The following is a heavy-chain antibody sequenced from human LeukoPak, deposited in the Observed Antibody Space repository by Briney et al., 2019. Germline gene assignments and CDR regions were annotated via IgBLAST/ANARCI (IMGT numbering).Heavy chain of an antibody. Sequence: SETLSLTCSVSGASTTSYYWNWIRQAPGKGLEWIGYIYSDGTTSYSPSLRSRVTISIDTSRNQFSLKLSSVTAADTAVYYCARDYFTSYYYYGMDVWGQGTTVTVSS. CDR2: IYSDGTT. J-gene: IGHJ6*02. V-gene: IGHV4-59*01. D-gene: IGHD2/OR15-2a*01. CDR1: GASTTSYY. CDR3: ARDYFTSYYYYGMDV.